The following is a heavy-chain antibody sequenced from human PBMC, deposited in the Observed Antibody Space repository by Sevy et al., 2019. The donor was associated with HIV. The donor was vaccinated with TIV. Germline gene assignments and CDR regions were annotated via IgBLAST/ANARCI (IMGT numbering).Heavy chain of an antibody. V-gene: IGHV3-33*08. CDR1: GFTFNMYG. D-gene: IGHD1-1*01. CDR3: ASEHNWDDPFDI. J-gene: IGHJ3*02. CDR2: IWYDGSIK. Sequence: GGSLGLSCAASGFTFNMYGMHWVRQAPGKGLEWVGQIWYDGSIKKYADSVKGRFTISRDNSKSTLYLQMNSLRGEDTAVYFCASEHNWDDPFDIWGQGTMVTVSS.